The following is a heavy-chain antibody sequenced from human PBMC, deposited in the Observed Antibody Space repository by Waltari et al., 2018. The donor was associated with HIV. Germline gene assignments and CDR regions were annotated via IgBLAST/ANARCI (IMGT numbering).Heavy chain of an antibody. D-gene: IGHD5-18*01. J-gene: IGHJ4*02. Sequence: QVQLVQSGAEVKKPGASVKVSCKASGYTFTSYDINWVRQATGQGLEWMGWMNTKTGNTVYAQKFQGRVRMTRNTAISTAYMDLSSLRSEHTAVYYCATRGYIWNTRNFDCWGKGTPVTVSS. CDR2: MNTKTGNT. CDR3: ATRGYIWNTRNFDC. V-gene: IGHV1-8*01. CDR1: GYTFTSYD.